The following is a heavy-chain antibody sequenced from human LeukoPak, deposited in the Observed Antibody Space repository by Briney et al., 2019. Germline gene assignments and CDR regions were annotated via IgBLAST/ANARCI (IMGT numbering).Heavy chain of an antibody. Sequence: GASVKVSCKASGYTFTSYGISWVRQAPGQGLEWMGWISAYNGNTNYAQNLQGRVTMTTDTSTSTAYMELRSLRSDDTALYYCARDHSGYDSDKYYYYGLDVWGQGTTVTVSS. CDR3: ARDHSGYDSDKYYYYGLDV. V-gene: IGHV1-18*01. J-gene: IGHJ6*02. CDR1: GYTFTSYG. D-gene: IGHD5-12*01. CDR2: ISAYNGNT.